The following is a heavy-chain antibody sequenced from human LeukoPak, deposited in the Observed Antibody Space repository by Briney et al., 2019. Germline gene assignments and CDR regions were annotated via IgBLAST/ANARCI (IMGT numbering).Heavy chain of an antibody. D-gene: IGHD5-12*01. CDR3: VRGGYRGFDYEY. J-gene: IGHJ4*02. Sequence: GGPLRLSCAASGFTFSSYAMSWVRRAPGRGREWGSVIGGSGGSTSYADSVKGRFTISRDNSKNTLYLQMNSLRAEETAVYYCVRGGYRGFDYEYWGQGTLVTVFS. V-gene: IGHV3-23*01. CDR1: GFTFSSYA. CDR2: IGGSGGST.